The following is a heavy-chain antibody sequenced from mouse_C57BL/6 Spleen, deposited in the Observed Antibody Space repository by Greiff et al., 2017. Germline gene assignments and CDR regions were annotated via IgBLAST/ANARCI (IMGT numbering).Heavy chain of an antibody. V-gene: IGHV1-42*01. D-gene: IGHD2-5*01. Sequence: EVQLQQSGPELVKPGASVKISCKASGYSFTGYYMNWVKQSPEKSLEWIGEINPSTGGTTYNQKFKAKATLTVDKSSSTAYMQLKILTSEDSAVYFCARSLYSSYLFYFGYWGHGATLTVCS. J-gene: IGHJ2*01. CDR1: GYSFTGYY. CDR2: INPSTGGT. CDR3: ARSLYSSYLFYFGY.